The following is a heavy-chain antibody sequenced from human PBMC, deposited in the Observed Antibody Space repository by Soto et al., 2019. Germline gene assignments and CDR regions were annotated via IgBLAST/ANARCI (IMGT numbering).Heavy chain of an antibody. Sequence: QVQLVESGGGVVQPGRSLRLSCAASGFTFSSYGMHWVRQAPGKGLEWVAVISYDGSNKYYADSVKGRFTISRDNSKNTLYQQMNSLRAEDTAVYYCAKGPERGTSGWFDPWGQGTLVTVSS. V-gene: IGHV3-30*18. CDR2: ISYDGSNK. D-gene: IGHD1-1*01. J-gene: IGHJ5*02. CDR1: GFTFSSYG. CDR3: AKGPERGTSGWFDP.